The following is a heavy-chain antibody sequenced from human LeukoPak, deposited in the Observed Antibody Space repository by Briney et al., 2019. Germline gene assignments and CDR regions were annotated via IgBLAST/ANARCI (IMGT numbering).Heavy chain of an antibody. Sequence: ASVKVSCKASGYTFTAYYIHWVRQAPGQGLEWMGWINPNSGGTNYAQRFQGRATMTRDTSITTAYMELSRLRSDDTAVYYCASPWGRWFGELIWYFDLWGRGTLVTVSS. D-gene: IGHD3-10*01. J-gene: IGHJ2*01. CDR1: GYTFTAYY. CDR2: INPNSGGT. CDR3: ASPWGRWFGELIWYFDL. V-gene: IGHV1-2*02.